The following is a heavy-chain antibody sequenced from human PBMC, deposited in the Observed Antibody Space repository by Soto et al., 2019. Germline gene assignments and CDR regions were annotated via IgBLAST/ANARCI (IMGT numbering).Heavy chain of an antibody. V-gene: IGHV3-23*01. D-gene: IGHD3-3*01. CDR2: ISGSGGST. Sequence: GGSLRLSCAASGFTFSSYAMSWVRQAPGKGLEWVSAISGSGGSTYYADSVKGRFTISRDNSKNTLYLQMNSLRAEDTAVYYCAKARDRYYDFWSGSDYWGQGTLVTVSS. CDR3: AKARDRYYDFWSGSDY. J-gene: IGHJ4*02. CDR1: GFTFSSYA.